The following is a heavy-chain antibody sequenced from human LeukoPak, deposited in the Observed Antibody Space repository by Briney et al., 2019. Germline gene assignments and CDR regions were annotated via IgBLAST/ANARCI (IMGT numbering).Heavy chain of an antibody. J-gene: IGHJ4*02. CDR3: AVTATNSGYFDS. CDR2: IYPADSDT. Sequence: GESLKISCKGSGYSFSDYWIGWVRQVPGKGLEWMGFIYPADSDTRYSPSFQGQVTISADKSITTADLQWRSLKASDTAMYYCAVTATNSGYFDSWGQGALVTVSS. D-gene: IGHD1-26*01. V-gene: IGHV5-51*01. CDR1: GYSFSDYW.